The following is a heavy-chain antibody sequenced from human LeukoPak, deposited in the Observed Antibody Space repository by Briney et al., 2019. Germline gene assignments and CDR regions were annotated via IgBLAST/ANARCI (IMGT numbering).Heavy chain of an antibody. V-gene: IGHV4-34*01. CDR2: INHSGST. CDR3: ARFDCSGGSCPLY. Sequence: SETLSLTCAVYGGSFSGYYWSWIRQPPGKGLEWIGEINHSGSTNYNPSLKSRVTISVDTSKNQFSLKLSSVTAADTAVYYCARFDCSGGSCPLYWGQGTLVPGPS. D-gene: IGHD2-15*01. J-gene: IGHJ4*02. CDR1: GGSFSGYY.